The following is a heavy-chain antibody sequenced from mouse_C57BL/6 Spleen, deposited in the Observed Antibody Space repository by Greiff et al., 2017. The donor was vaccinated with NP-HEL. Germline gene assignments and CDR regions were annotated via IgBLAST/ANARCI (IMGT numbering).Heavy chain of an antibody. CDR2: IYPGDGDT. V-gene: IGHV1-80*01. J-gene: IGHJ4*01. D-gene: IGHD1-1*01. CDR3: ARTYKYDSSYDYAMDY. Sequence: QVQLKQSGAELVKPGASVKISCKASGYAFSSYWMNWVKQRPGKGLEWIGQIYPGDGDTNYNGMFKGKATLTANKTSSTEYMQISSLTYEDAAVYFCARTYKYDSSYDYAMDYWGKGTSVTVSS. CDR1: GYAFSSYW.